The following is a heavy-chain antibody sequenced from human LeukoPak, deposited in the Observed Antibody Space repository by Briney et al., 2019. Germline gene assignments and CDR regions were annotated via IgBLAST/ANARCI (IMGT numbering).Heavy chain of an antibody. CDR2: VYSSGTA. CDR3: ARVQDYGVVFDY. CDR1: GGSINSGGYS. D-gene: IGHD4-17*01. J-gene: IGHJ4*03. V-gene: IGHV4-30-4*07. Sequence: SEALSLTCAVSGGSINSGGYSWGWIRQPPGKGLEWIGYVYSSGTAFYNPSLKSRITISVDTSKNQFSLKVISVTAADTALYYCARVQDYGVVFDYWGQGTMVTVSS.